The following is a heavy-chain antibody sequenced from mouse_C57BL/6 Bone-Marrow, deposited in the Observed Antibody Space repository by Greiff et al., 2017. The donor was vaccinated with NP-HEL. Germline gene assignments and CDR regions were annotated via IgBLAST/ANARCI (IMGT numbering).Heavy chain of an antibody. CDR3: ARDAWGYFDV. CDR2: SRNKANDYTT. V-gene: IGHV7-1*01. CDR1: GFTFSDFY. J-gene: IGHJ1*03. Sequence: EVQVVESGGGLVQSGRSLRLSCATSGFTFSDFYMEWVRQAPGKGLEWIAASRNKANDYTTEYSASVKGRFIVSRDTTQSILYLQMNALRAEDTDIYYCARDAWGYFDVWGTGTTVTVSS.